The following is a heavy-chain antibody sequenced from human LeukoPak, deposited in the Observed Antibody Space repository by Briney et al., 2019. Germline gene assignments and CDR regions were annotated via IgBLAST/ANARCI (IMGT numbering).Heavy chain of an antibody. CDR1: GFTFSSYE. V-gene: IGHV3-48*01. D-gene: IGHD3-22*01. J-gene: IGHJ4*02. CDR2: ISSSSSTI. Sequence: PGGSLRLSCAASGFTFSSYEMNWVRQAPGKGLEWVSYISSSSSTIYYADSVKGRFTISRDNAKNSLYLQMNSLRAEDTAVYYCAREQAYYYDSSGYSFDYWGQGTLVTVSS. CDR3: AREQAYYYDSSGYSFDY.